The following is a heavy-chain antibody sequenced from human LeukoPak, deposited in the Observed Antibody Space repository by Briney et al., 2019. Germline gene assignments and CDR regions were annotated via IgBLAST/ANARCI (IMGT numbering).Heavy chain of an antibody. CDR2: IHRTAGP. V-gene: IGHV4-34*01. Sequence: SETLSLTCAVSGGSFSGYDWTRIRQTPGKGLEWIGDIHRTAGPTYNPSLKSRVTITIDTSQNHFSLKLNSVTAADTGVYYCARGLYALRHISWNYWGQGTLVTVSS. CDR1: GGSFSGYD. J-gene: IGHJ4*01. D-gene: IGHD6-13*01. CDR3: ARGLYALRHISWNY.